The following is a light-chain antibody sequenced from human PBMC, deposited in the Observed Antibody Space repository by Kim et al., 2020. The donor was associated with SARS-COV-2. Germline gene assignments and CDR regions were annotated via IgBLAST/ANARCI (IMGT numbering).Light chain of an antibody. V-gene: IGKV3-11*01. J-gene: IGKJ5*01. Sequence: VLTQSPATLSLSPGDRATLSCRASQSVDGYLAWLQQKPGQAPRLLISNASNRAAGVPARFSGSGSGTDFTLTISSLEAEDFAVYYCQQRRKSITFGQGTRLEIK. CDR3: QQRRKSIT. CDR2: NAS. CDR1: QSVDGY.